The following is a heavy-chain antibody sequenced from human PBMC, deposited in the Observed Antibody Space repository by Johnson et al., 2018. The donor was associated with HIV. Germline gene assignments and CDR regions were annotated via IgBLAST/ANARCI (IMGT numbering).Heavy chain of an antibody. Sequence: QVQLVESGGGMAQPGDSLRLSCAASEFTFSSYAMHWVRQVPGKGPEWVALISDVSGSEYYADSVKGRFTVSRDNSRNTLHLQMNSLTSDDTAVYFCARGPLHYFASGLWAFDIWGQGTMVVASS. CDR1: EFTFSSYA. CDR2: ISDVSGSE. V-gene: IGHV3-30-3*01. CDR3: ARGPLHYFASGLWAFDI. J-gene: IGHJ3*02. D-gene: IGHD3-10*01.